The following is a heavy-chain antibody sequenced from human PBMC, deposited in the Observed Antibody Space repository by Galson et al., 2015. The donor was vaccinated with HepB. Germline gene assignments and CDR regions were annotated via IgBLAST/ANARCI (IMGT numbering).Heavy chain of an antibody. CDR3: ARGQGRRTXARGVITGYFQH. D-gene: IGHD3-10*01. V-gene: IGHV4-34*01. CDR1: XGSFTGYF. Sequence: LSLTCAVXXGSFTGYFWTWXRQPPGKGLXXXGEITHSGSTNYNPSLKSRVTLSVDTSKKQFSLKLTSVTAADTAVYYCARGQGRRTXARGVITGYFQHWGQGTLVTVSS. CDR2: ITHSGST. J-gene: IGHJ1*01.